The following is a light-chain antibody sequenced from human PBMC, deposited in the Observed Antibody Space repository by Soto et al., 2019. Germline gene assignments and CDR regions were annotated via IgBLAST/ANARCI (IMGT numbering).Light chain of an antibody. V-gene: IGLV1-47*01. CDR2: RNN. J-gene: IGLJ1*01. CDR3: AAWDDSLSGYV. CDR1: SSNIGSNY. Sequence: QSVLTQPPSASGTPGQRVTISCSGSSSNIGSNYVYWYQQLPGTAPTLLIYRNNQRPSGVPARFSGSKSGTSASLAISGLRSEDEADYYCAAWDDSLSGYVFGTGTKVTVL.